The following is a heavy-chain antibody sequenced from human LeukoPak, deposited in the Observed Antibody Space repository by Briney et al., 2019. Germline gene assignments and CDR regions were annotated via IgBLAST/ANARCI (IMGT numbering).Heavy chain of an antibody. J-gene: IGHJ5*02. CDR2: ISSSSSYI. D-gene: IGHD6-19*01. CDR3: ARDSRGGSDKPINWFPP. CDR1: GFTFSSYS. V-gene: IGHV3-21*01. Sequence: GGSLRLSCAASGFTFSSYSMNWVRQAPGKGLEWVSSISSSSSYIYYADSVKGRFTISRDNAKNSLYLQMNSLRAEDTAVYYCARDSRGGSDKPINWFPPGGRETLATVS.